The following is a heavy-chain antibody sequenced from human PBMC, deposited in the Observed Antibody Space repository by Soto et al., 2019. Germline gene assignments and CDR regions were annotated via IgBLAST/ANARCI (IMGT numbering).Heavy chain of an antibody. CDR1: GYTFTSYG. Sequence: QVQLVQSGAEVKKPGASVKVSCKASGYTFTSYGISWVRQAPGQGLEWMGWISAYNGNTNYAQKLQGRVTMTTDTSTGTAYRWLRSLRSDDAAVDYCARVLLWCGEFFPCDYWGEGSVVTVSS. J-gene: IGHJ4*02. V-gene: IGHV1-18*01. D-gene: IGHD3-10*01. CDR3: ARVLLWCGEFFPCDY. CDR2: ISAYNGNT.